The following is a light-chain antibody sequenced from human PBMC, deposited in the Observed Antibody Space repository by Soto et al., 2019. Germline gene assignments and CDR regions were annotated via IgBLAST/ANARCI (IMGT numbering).Light chain of an antibody. CDR2: GAS. CDR1: HTISSSY. Sequence: EIVLTQSPGTLSLSPVERATLSGMASHTISSSYLAWYQQKPGQAPRLLMYGASTRATGVPDRFSGSGSGTDFTLTISRLEPEDFGVYYCQQRSDWPSITFGQGTRLEIK. J-gene: IGKJ5*01. V-gene: IGKV3D-20*02. CDR3: QQRSDWPSIT.